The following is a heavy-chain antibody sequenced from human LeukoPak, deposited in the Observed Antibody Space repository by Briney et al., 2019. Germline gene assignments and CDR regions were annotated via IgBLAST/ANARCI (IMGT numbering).Heavy chain of an antibody. CDR1: GYTFTDYY. CDR3: ARGRWLQLWGDY. D-gene: IGHD5-18*01. V-gene: IGHV1-2*02. CDR2: INSNTGDT. Sequence: GASVKVSCKASGYTFTDYYIHWVRQAPGQGPEWMGWINSNTGDTKYAQKFQDRVTLTQDTSISTAYMELSRLESDATAVFYCARGRWLQLWGDYWGQGTPLTVSS. J-gene: IGHJ4*02.